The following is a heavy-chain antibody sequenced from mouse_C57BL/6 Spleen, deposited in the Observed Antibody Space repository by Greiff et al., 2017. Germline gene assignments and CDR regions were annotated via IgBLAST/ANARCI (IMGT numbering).Heavy chain of an antibody. V-gene: IGHV1-18*01. CDR2: INPNNGGT. J-gene: IGHJ3*01. CDR3: ARPARGDYDCFAY. Sequence: EVQLQQSGPGLVKPGDSVKIPCKASGYTFTDYNMDWVKQRHGKRLEWIGDINPNNGGTIYNQKFKGKATLTVDKSSSTAYMELRSLTSEDTAVYYCARPARGDYDCFAYWGQGTLVTVSA. D-gene: IGHD2-4*01. CDR1: GYTFTDYN.